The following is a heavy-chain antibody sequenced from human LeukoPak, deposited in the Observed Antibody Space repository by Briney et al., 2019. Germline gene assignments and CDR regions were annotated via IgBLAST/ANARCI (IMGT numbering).Heavy chain of an antibody. CDR2: IYSGGST. J-gene: IGHJ4*02. V-gene: IGHV3-53*04. CDR1: GFTVSSNY. Sequence: GGSLRLSCAASGFTVSSNYMSWVRQAPGKGLEWVSVIYSGGSTYYADSVKGRFAISRHNSKNTLYLQMNSLRAEDTAVYYCARGDIAAAGPLGFDYWGQGTLVTVSS. D-gene: IGHD6-13*01. CDR3: ARGDIAAAGPLGFDY.